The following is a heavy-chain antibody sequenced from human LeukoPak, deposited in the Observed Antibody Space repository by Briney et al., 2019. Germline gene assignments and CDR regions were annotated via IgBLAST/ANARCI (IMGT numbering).Heavy chain of an antibody. J-gene: IGHJ4*02. V-gene: IGHV1-24*01. Sequence: ASVKVSCKVSGYTLTELSMHWVRQAPGKGLEWMGGFDPEDGETIYAQKFQGRVTMTEDTSTDTAYMELSSLRSEDTAVYYCATTNIVVVPAAMDLDYWGQGTLVTVSS. CDR1: GYTLTELS. CDR2: FDPEDGET. CDR3: ATTNIVVVPAAMDLDY. D-gene: IGHD2-2*01.